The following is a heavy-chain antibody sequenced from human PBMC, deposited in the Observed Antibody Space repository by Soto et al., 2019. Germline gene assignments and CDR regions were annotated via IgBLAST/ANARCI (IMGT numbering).Heavy chain of an antibody. CDR3: ARGNHRWLQLWYFDL. V-gene: IGHV1-69*05. J-gene: IGHJ2*01. CDR1: GGTFSSYT. D-gene: IGHD5-12*01. CDR2: IIPIFGTA. Sequence: QVQLVQSGAEVKKPGSSVTVSCKASGGTFSSYTISWVRQAPGQGLEWMGGIIPIFGTANYAQKFQGRVTXTXXXSXXTAYMELSSLRYEDTAVYYCARGNHRWLQLWYFDLWGRGTLVTVSS.